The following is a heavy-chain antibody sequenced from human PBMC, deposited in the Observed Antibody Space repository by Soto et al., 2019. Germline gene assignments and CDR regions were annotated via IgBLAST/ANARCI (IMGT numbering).Heavy chain of an antibody. D-gene: IGHD3-10*01. Sequence: PGESLKISCKGSGYSFTSYWIGWVRQMPGKGLEWMGIIYPGDSDTRYSPSFQGQVTISADKSISTAYLQWSSLKASDTAMYYCARPNLRYGSGFAYFDYWGQGTLVTVSS. J-gene: IGHJ4*02. V-gene: IGHV5-51*01. CDR1: GYSFTSYW. CDR3: ARPNLRYGSGFAYFDY. CDR2: IYPGDSDT.